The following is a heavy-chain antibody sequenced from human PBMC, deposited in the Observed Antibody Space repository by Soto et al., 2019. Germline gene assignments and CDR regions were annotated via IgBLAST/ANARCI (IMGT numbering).Heavy chain of an antibody. CDR2: ISYDGSNR. J-gene: IGHJ4*02. CDR3: VGGQYYFDY. V-gene: IGHV3-30*03. D-gene: IGHD3-10*01. Sequence: GGSLRLSCAASGFPCTTYGMHWVRVGPGKGLEWVAVISYDGSNRYYADSVKGRFTISRDNSKNTLYLQMNDLRPEDTALYYCVGGQYYFDYRGQGTLVTVSS. CDR1: GFPCTTYG.